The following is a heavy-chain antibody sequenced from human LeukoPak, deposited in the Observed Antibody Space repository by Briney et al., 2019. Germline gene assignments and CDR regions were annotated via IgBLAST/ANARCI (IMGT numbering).Heavy chain of an antibody. D-gene: IGHD3-22*01. J-gene: IGHJ4*02. CDR3: ARRAISGYYYYFDY. CDR2: IYTTGST. CDR1: GGSISSNY. Sequence: SETLPLTCSVSGGSISSNYWSWIRQSPGKGLEWIGYIYTTGSTNYNPSLKSRVTISVDTSKNQFSLTLSSVTAADTAVYYCARRAISGYYYYFDYWGQGTLVTVSS. V-gene: IGHV4-4*09.